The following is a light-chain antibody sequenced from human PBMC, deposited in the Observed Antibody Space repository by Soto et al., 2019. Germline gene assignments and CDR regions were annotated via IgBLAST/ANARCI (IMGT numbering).Light chain of an antibody. CDR1: QSVSSS. J-gene: IGKJ1*01. CDR3: QQYNKWPPWT. V-gene: IGKV3-15*01. CDR2: GTS. Sequence: ETVLTQSPGTLSLSPGERATLSCRASQSVSSSSLAWYQQRPGQAPRLLIYGTSSRATGIPARFSGSGSGTEFTLTISGLQSEDFAAYYCQQYNKWPPWTFGQGTKVDIK.